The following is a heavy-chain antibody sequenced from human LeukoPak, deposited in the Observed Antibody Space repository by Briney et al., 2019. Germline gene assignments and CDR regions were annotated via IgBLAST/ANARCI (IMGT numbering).Heavy chain of an antibody. V-gene: IGHV4-59*01. Sequence: KPSETLSLTCTVSGGSISSYYWSWIRQPPGKGLEWIGYIYYSGSTNYNPSLKSRVTISVDTSKNQFSLKLSSVTAADTAVYYCARPRGYCSSTSCYGMDVWGQGTTVTVSS. CDR3: ARPRGYCSSTSCYGMDV. CDR1: GGSISSYY. J-gene: IGHJ6*02. D-gene: IGHD2-2*01. CDR2: IYYSGST.